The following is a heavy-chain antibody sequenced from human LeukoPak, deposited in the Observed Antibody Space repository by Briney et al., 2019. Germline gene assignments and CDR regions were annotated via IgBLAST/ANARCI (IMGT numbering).Heavy chain of an antibody. D-gene: IGHD3-10*01. J-gene: IGHJ4*02. Sequence: GRSLRLSCVASGFTFSSYAMHWVRQPPGKGLEWVAVISYDGSNKYYADSVKGRFTISRDNSKNTLYLQMNSLRAEDTAVYYCARWGSGTVGYFDYWGQGTLVTVSS. CDR2: ISYDGSNK. CDR1: GFTFSSYA. V-gene: IGHV3-30*04. CDR3: ARWGSGTVGYFDY.